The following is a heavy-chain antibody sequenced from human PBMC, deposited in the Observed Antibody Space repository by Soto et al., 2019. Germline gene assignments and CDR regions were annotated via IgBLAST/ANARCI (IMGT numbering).Heavy chain of an antibody. V-gene: IGHV3-21*06. CDR1: GITFSSYN. CDR2: ISSSGTYI. CDR3: ARDRPSRDSFYYGLEV. Sequence: QLVESGGGLVKPGGSLRLSCAASGITFSSYNMNWVRQAPGKGLEWVSSISSSGTYIHHADSVKGRFTIYRDNAKNSLYLQMDSLRAEDTAVYYCARDRPSRDSFYYGLEVWGQGTTVTVS. D-gene: IGHD6-13*01. J-gene: IGHJ6*02.